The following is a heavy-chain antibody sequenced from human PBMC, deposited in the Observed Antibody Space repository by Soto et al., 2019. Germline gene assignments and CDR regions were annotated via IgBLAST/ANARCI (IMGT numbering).Heavy chain of an antibody. J-gene: IGHJ6*02. Sequence: ASVKVSCKVSGYTLTELSMHWVRQAPGKGLEWMGGFDPEDGETIYAQKLQGRVTMTTDTSTSTAYMELRSLRSDDTAVYYCARYCSGGSCSPRYYYYGMDVWGQGTTVTVSS. V-gene: IGHV1-24*01. CDR3: ARYCSGGSCSPRYYYYGMDV. CDR2: FDPEDGET. D-gene: IGHD2-15*01. CDR1: GYTLTELS.